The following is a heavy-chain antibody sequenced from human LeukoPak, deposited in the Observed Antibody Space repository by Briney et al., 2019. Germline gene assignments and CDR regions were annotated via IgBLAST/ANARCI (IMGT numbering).Heavy chain of an antibody. CDR1: GGSFSGYY. V-gene: IGHV4-34*01. Sequence: SETLSLTCAVYGGSFSGYYWSWIRQPPGKGLEWIGEINHSGSTNSNPSLKSRVTISVDPSKNPFSLKLCSVTAADTAVYYCARGTTATTVAAFDIWGQGTMVTVSS. CDR3: ARGTTATTVAAFDI. J-gene: IGHJ3*02. CDR2: INHSGST. D-gene: IGHD4-23*01.